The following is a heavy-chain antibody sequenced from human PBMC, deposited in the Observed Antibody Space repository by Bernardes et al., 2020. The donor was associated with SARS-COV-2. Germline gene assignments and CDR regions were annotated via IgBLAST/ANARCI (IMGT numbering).Heavy chain of an antibody. Sequence: SETLSLTCAVSGGSVSGYFWNWIRQPPGKGLEWIGEINHSGSTVYNPSLKSRVIISLDTSKNHFSLRLNTVTAAGTAVYYCTKGIGPTSVFWGFWGQGTLVTVSS. CDR3: TKGIGPTSVFWGF. D-gene: IGHD3-16*01. CDR1: GGSVSGYF. V-gene: IGHV4-34*01. CDR2: INHSGST. J-gene: IGHJ4*02.